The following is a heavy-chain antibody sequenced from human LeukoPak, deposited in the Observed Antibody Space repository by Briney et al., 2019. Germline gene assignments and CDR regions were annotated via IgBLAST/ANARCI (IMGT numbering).Heavy chain of an antibody. CDR1: GGSISSGDYY. V-gene: IGHV4-30-4*08. Sequence: SETLSLTCTVSGGSISSGDYYWSWIRQPPGKGLEWIGNIYYSGSTHYNPSLKSRVTISVDTSKNQFSLKLSSVTAADTAVYYCARERKYGDYFDYWGQGILVTVSS. J-gene: IGHJ4*02. CDR3: ARERKYGDYFDY. D-gene: IGHD4-17*01. CDR2: IYYSGST.